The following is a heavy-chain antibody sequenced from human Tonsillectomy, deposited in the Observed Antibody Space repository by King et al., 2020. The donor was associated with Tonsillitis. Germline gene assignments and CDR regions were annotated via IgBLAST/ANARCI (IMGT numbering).Heavy chain of an antibody. CDR3: ARAEIGASFDS. J-gene: IGHJ4*02. Sequence: QLQESGPGLVRPSQTLSLTCTVSRGSISSDRYYWSWIRQPAGKGLGWIGRIYSSGSTNYNPSLKSRVTISVDTSKNHFSLKLSSVTAADTAVYYCARAEIGASFDSWGQGTLVTVSS. CDR1: RGSISSDRYY. CDR2: IYSSGST. V-gene: IGHV4-61*02. D-gene: IGHD1-26*01.